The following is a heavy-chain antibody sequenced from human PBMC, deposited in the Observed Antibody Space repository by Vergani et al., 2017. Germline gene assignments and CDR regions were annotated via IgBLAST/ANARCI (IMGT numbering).Heavy chain of an antibody. D-gene: IGHD3-9*01. Sequence: QVQLVESGGGVVQPGRSLRLSCAASGFTFSSYAMHWVRQAPGQRLEWMGWINTGNGNTKYSQKFQGRVTITRDTSASTAYMELSSLRSEDTAVYYCARDRRGYYDILTGYFVWGQGTLVTVSS. V-gene: IGHV1-3*04. CDR3: ARDRRGYYDILTGYFV. J-gene: IGHJ4*02. CDR1: GFTFSSYA. CDR2: INTGNGNT.